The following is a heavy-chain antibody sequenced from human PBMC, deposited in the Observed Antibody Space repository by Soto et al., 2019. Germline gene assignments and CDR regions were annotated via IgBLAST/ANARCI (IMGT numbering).Heavy chain of an antibody. CDR1: GYTFTSYD. V-gene: IGHV1-8*01. Sequence: QVQLVQSGAEVKKPGASVKVSCKTSGYTFTSYDINWVRQATGQGLEWMGWMNPNSGNTGYAQKFQGRVTMTRNTSISTAYMELSSLRSEDTAVYYCARGLYYYGSSGPDGAFDIWGQGTMVTVSS. J-gene: IGHJ3*02. CDR2: MNPNSGNT. CDR3: ARGLYYYGSSGPDGAFDI. D-gene: IGHD3-22*01.